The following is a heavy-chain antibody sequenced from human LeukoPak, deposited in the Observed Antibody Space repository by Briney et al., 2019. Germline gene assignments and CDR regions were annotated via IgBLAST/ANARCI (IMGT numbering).Heavy chain of an antibody. Sequence: GASLKISCKGSGSSFTSYWIGWVRQMPGKGLEWMGIIHPGDSDTRYSPSFQGQVTISADKSISTAYLQWSSLKASDTAMYDCARYCRRTSCYAYYGMDVWGQGTTVTVSS. CDR1: GSSFTSYW. CDR2: IHPGDSDT. D-gene: IGHD2-2*01. CDR3: ARYCRRTSCYAYYGMDV. V-gene: IGHV5-51*01. J-gene: IGHJ6*02.